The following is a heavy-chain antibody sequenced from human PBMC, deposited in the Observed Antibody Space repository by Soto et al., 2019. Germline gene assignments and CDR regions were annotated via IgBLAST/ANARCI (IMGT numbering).Heavy chain of an antibody. CDR3: AKDIWFGELLFNYMDV. CDR1: GFTFDDYA. J-gene: IGHJ6*03. CDR2: ISWNSGSI. V-gene: IGHV3-9*01. D-gene: IGHD3-10*01. Sequence: EVQLVESGGGLVQPGRSLRLSCAASGFTFDDYAMHWVRQAPGKGLEWVSGISWNSGSIGYADSVKRRFTISRDNAKNSLYLQMNSLRAEDTALYYCAKDIWFGELLFNYMDVWGKGTTVTVSS.